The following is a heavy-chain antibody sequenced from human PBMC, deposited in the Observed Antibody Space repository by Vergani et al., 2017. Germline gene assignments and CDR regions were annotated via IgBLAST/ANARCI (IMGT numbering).Heavy chain of an antibody. CDR1: GFTVNSNY. CDR2: IYSGGTT. Sequence: EVQLVESGGGLIQPGGSLRLSCAASGFTVNSNYMSWVRQAPGKGLEWVSLIYSGGTTYYADSVKGRVPISRDNSKNTLYLQMNSLRAEDTAVDYCASDRSGYFPYWGQGTLVTVSS. CDR3: ASDRSGYFPY. J-gene: IGHJ4*02. D-gene: IGHD3-22*01. V-gene: IGHV3-53*01.